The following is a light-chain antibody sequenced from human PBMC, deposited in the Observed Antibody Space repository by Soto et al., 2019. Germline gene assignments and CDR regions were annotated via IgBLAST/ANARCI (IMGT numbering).Light chain of an antibody. CDR2: GAS. V-gene: IGKV3-15*01. CDR3: KQYNNWPRT. CDR1: QSVSSD. Sequence: EIVMTQAPTTLSVSPGERATLSRRDSQSVSSDLAWYHQKPGQAPRLLIYGASTRATGIPARFSGSGSGTEFTLTINSLQSEDFAVYSCKQYNNWPRTFGQGTKVDIK. J-gene: IGKJ1*01.